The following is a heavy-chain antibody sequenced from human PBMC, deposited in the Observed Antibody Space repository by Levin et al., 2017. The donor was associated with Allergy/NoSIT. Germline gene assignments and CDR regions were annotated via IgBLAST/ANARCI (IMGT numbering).Heavy chain of an antibody. V-gene: IGHV3-30*04. CDR2: ISYDGSNQ. Sequence: RSGGSLRLSCATSGFTFSSYSMHWVRQAPGKGLEWVALISYDGSNQYYADSVKGRFTISRDNSKKILYLQMNSLRAEDTAVFYCAYNSYGQINYFDYWGQGTLVTVSS. J-gene: IGHJ4*02. D-gene: IGHD5-18*01. CDR3: AYNSYGQINYFDY. CDR1: GFTFSSYS.